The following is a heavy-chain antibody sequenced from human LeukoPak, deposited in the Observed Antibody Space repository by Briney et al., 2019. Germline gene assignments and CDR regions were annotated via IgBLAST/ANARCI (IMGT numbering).Heavy chain of an antibody. J-gene: IGHJ1*01. CDR2: INHSGST. V-gene: IGHV4-34*01. D-gene: IGHD6-13*01. Sequence: PSETLSLTCAVYGGSFSGYYWSWIRQPPGKGLEWIGEINHSGSTNYNPSLKSRVTISVDTSKNQFSLKLSSVTAADTAVYYCALYSSSWYKRYFQHWGQGTPVTVSS. CDR3: ALYSSSWYKRYFQH. CDR1: GGSFSGYY.